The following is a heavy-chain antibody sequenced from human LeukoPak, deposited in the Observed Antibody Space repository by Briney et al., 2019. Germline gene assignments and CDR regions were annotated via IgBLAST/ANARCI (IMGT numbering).Heavy chain of an antibody. D-gene: IGHD3-3*01. Sequence: GGSLRLSCAASGFTFSSYEMNWVRQAPGKGLEWVSYISSRGSTIYYADSVKGRFTISRDNAKNSLYLQMDSLRAEDTAVYYCARGIEEWLYLYYWGQGAPVTVAS. J-gene: IGHJ4*02. CDR1: GFTFSSYE. CDR2: ISSRGSTI. V-gene: IGHV3-48*03. CDR3: ARGIEEWLYLYY.